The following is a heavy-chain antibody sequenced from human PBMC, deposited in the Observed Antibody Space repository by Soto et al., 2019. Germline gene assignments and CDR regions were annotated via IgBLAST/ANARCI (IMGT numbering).Heavy chain of an antibody. J-gene: IGHJ5*01. CDR1: GDSISNLDYF. CDR2: IYKSATT. CDR3: ARGRYCLTGRCFPNWFDS. V-gene: IGHV4-30-4*01. Sequence: SETLSLTCSVSGDSISNLDYFWAWIRQPPGQALEYIGYIYKSATTYYNPSFESRGAISVETSKRQFSLNVTSVTAADTAVYFCARGRYCLTGRCFPNWFDSWGQGALVTVS. D-gene: IGHD7-27*01.